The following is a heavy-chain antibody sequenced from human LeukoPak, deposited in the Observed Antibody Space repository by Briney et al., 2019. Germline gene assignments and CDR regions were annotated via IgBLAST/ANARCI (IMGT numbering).Heavy chain of an antibody. CDR2: ISYDGSNK. CDR3: AKDVGYCSGGSSWCYFDY. CDR1: GFTFSSYG. V-gene: IGHV3-30*18. J-gene: IGHJ4*02. D-gene: IGHD2-15*01. Sequence: PGGSLRLSCAASGFTFSSYGMHWVRQAPGKGLEWVAVISYDGSNKYYADSVKGRFTISRDNSKNTPYLQMNSLRAEDTAVYYCAKDVGYCSGGSSWCYFDYWGQGTLVTVSS.